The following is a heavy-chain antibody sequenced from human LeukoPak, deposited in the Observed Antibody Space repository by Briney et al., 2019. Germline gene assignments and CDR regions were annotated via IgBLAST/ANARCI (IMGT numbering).Heavy chain of an antibody. CDR2: IKPDGSEQ. CDR1: GFTFSSYW. V-gene: IGHV3-7*01. Sequence: PGGSLRLSCAASGFTFSSYWMSWVRQAPGKGLEWVANIKPDGSEQYYVDSVRGRFTISRDNAKNSLYLQMNSLRAEDTAVYYCARDQGSYYDSSGYYGDAFDIWGQGTMVTVSS. J-gene: IGHJ3*02. D-gene: IGHD3-22*01. CDR3: ARDQGSYYDSSGYYGDAFDI.